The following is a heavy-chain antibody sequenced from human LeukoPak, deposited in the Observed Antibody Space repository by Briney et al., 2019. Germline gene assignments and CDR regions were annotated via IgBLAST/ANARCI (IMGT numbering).Heavy chain of an antibody. V-gene: IGHV4-4*02. CDR1: GVSISSSNW. CDR3: ARAPRGLVVVPAALRAGMDV. CDR2: IYHSGST. J-gene: IGHJ6*02. D-gene: IGHD2-2*01. Sequence: PSGTLSLTCAVAGVSISSSNWWSWVRQPPGKGLEWIGGIYHSGSTNYNPSLKSRVTISVDKSKNQFSLKLSSVPAADTAVYYCARAPRGLVVVPAALRAGMDVWGQGTTVTVSS.